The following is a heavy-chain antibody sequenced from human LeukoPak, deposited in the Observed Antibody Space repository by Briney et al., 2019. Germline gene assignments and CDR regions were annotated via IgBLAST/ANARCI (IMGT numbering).Heavy chain of an antibody. CDR2: INPNSGGT. J-gene: IGHJ2*01. D-gene: IGHD2-2*01. V-gene: IGHV1-2*02. CDR1: GSTFTDYY. Sequence: ASVKVSCKASGSTFTDYYMHWVRQAPGQGLEWMGWINPNSGGTNYAQKFQGRVTMTRDTSISTAYMELSRLRSDDTAVYYCARGYCSSTSCPVAYWYFDLWGRGTLVTVSS. CDR3: ARGYCSSTSCPVAYWYFDL.